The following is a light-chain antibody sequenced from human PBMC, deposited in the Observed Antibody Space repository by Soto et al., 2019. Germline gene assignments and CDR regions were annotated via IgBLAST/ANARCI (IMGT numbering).Light chain of an antibody. J-gene: IGKJ5*01. CDR2: AAS. V-gene: IGKV1-12*01. CDR3: QQGDSFPIT. Sequence: DIQLTQSPSSVSASVGDRGTITCRASQRISRWLAWYLQKPGTVPKLLIYAASSLQSGVPSRFSGSGAGTEFTLTITSLQPEDFGTYYCQQGDSFPITFGQGTRLEIK. CDR1: QRISRW.